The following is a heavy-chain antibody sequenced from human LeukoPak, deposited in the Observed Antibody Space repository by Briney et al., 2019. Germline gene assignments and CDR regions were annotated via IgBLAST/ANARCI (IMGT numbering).Heavy chain of an antibody. CDR1: GGSISSYY. V-gene: IGHV4-59*01. CDR2: IYYSGST. J-gene: IGHJ6*02. Sequence: SETLSLTCTVSGGSISSYYWSWIRQPPGKGLEWIGYIYYSGSTNYNPSLKSRVTISVDTSKNQFSLKLSSVTAADTAVYYCARAPLTYCSGGSCYSRSNYYYGMDVWGQGTTVTVSS. D-gene: IGHD2-15*01. CDR3: ARAPLTYCSGGSCYSRSNYYYGMDV.